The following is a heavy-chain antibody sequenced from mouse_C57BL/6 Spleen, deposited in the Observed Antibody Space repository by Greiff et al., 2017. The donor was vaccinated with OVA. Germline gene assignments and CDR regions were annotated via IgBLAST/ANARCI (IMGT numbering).Heavy chain of an antibody. CDR2: IRNKANNHAT. CDR3: TRQGYDEAWFAY. CDR1: GFTFSDAW. V-gene: IGHV6-6*01. D-gene: IGHD2-2*01. Sequence: EVKVVESGGGLVQPGGSMKLSCAASGFTFSDAWMDWVRQSPEKGLEWVAEIRNKANNHATYYAESVKGRFTISRDDSKSSVYLQMNSLRAEDTGIYYCTRQGYDEAWFAYWGQGTLVTVSA. J-gene: IGHJ3*01.